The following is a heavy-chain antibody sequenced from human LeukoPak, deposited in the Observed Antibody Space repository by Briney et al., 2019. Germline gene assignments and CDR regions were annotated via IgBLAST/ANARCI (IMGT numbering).Heavy chain of an antibody. CDR2: LSGSGITT. J-gene: IGHJ4*01. CDR1: GFTFSNTA. CDR3: AKGIYSSGWSYFDY. Sequence: GGSLRLSCAASGFTFSNTAMSWVRQAPGKGLEWASTLSGSGITTYYADSVKGRFTISRDNSKNTLYLQMNSLRAEDTAVYYCAKGIYSSGWSYFDYWGHGTLVTVSS. D-gene: IGHD6-19*01. V-gene: IGHV3-23*01.